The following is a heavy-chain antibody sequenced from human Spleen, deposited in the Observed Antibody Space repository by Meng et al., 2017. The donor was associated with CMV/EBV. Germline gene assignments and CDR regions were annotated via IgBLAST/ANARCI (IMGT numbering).Heavy chain of an antibody. D-gene: IGHD2-2*01. Sequence: GESLKISCKGFGYSFSSYWIGWVRQMPGKGLEWMGIIYPGDSDTRYRPSFQGQVTISADKSISTAYLQWSSLKASDSAMYYCASMSRSTRWTTHGAFDIWGQGTMVTVSS. J-gene: IGHJ3*02. CDR2: IYPGDSDT. CDR1: GYSFSSYW. CDR3: ASMSRSTRWTTHGAFDI. V-gene: IGHV5-51*01.